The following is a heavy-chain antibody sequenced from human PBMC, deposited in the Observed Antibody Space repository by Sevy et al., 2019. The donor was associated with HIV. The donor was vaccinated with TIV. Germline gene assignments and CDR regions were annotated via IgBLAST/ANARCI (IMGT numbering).Heavy chain of an antibody. Sequence: SETLSLTCTVSGVSISGAAYYWGWIRQPPGKGLEWIGSISYTGSTYYNPSLKSRVTISVDTSKNQFSLKLTSVTAADTAVYYCARRGDNNWFDPWGQGTLVTVSS. CDR3: ARRGDNNWFDP. CDR2: ISYTGST. V-gene: IGHV4-39*01. J-gene: IGHJ5*02. D-gene: IGHD2-15*01. CDR1: GVSISGAAYY.